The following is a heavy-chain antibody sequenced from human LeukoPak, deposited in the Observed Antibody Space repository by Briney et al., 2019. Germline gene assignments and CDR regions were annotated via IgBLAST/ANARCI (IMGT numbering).Heavy chain of an antibody. CDR3: ARVSGDFHYYYYMDV. CDR1: GGSISSYY. Sequence: SETLSLTCTVSGGSISSYYWSWIRQPPGKGLEWIGYIYYSGSTYYNPSLKSRVTISVDTSKNQFSLKLSSVTAADTAVYYCARVSGDFHYYYYMDVWGKGTTVTVSS. V-gene: IGHV4-59*12. CDR2: IYYSGST. J-gene: IGHJ6*03. D-gene: IGHD4-17*01.